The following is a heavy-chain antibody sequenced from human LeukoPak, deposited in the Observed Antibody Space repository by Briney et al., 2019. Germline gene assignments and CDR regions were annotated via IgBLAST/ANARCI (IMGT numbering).Heavy chain of an antibody. Sequence: GGSLRLSCAASGFTFSTYAMHWVRQAPGKALEWVAVISYDGSNRYYADSVKGRFTISRDNSKNTYHLQMNSLRAEDTAVYYCAQINYYGSGSYIVAYGMDVWGQGTTVTVSS. V-gene: IGHV3-30-3*01. CDR2: ISYDGSNR. D-gene: IGHD3-10*01. CDR1: GFTFSTYA. CDR3: AQINYYGSGSYIVAYGMDV. J-gene: IGHJ6*02.